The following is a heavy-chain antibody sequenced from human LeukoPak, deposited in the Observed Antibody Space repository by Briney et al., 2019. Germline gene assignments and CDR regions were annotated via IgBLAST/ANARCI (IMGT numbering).Heavy chain of an antibody. CDR1: GGSISSYY. Sequence: TSETLSLTCTVSGGSISSYYWSWIRQPPGKGLEWIGYIYYSGSTNYNPSRKSRVTISVDTSKNQFSLKLSSVTAADTAVYYCARAVSAVAGTGGEFDYWGQGTLVTVSS. D-gene: IGHD6-19*01. CDR3: ARAVSAVAGTGGEFDY. V-gene: IGHV4-59*01. J-gene: IGHJ4*02. CDR2: IYYSGST.